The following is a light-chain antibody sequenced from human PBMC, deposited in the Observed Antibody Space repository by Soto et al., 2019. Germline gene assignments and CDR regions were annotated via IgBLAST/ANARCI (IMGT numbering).Light chain of an antibody. V-gene: IGKV4-1*01. Sequence: DIVLTQSPDSLAVSLGERATINCKSIHSVLYISNNKNYLAWYQQKPGQPPKLLIYWASTRESGVPDRFSGSGSGTDFTLTISSLQAEDVAVYYCQQYYSTHITFGQGTRLEIK. J-gene: IGKJ5*01. CDR1: HSVLYISNNKNY. CDR2: WAS. CDR3: QQYYSTHIT.